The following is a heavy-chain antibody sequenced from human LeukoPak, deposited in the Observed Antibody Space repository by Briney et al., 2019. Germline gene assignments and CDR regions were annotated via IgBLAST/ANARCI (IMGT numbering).Heavy chain of an antibody. CDR1: GVPFSDYS. J-gene: IGHJ3*01. V-gene: IGHV3-21*01. CDR2: ICKTSTST. CDR3: ARLLGMVIFAEADAFAV. Sequence: GGSLRLSCAVSGVPFSDYSMNWVRQAPGKGLEWVSSICKTSTSTFYAYPVQGRFIISRNNARDSFFLLMHLLTAEDPAFYYGARLLGMVIFAEADAFAVWGQGERVTVYS. D-gene: IGHD3-22*01.